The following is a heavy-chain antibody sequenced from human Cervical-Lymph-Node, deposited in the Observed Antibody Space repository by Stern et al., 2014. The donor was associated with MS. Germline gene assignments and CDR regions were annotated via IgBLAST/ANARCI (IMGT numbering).Heavy chain of an antibody. CDR2: IIAVLLKT. D-gene: IGHD1-1*01. V-gene: IGHV1-69*06. Sequence: VQLVQFGAEVKKPGSSVKVSCMASGGTFSRNAISWVRQAPGQGIEWVGGIIAVLLKTKYAQKFQGSVIITADRSTSTVYMELTSLRSEDTAVYYCARTVSAWNGDLMGAAPSGYYYGMDVWGQGTTVTVSS. CDR3: ARTVSAWNGDLMGAAPSGYYYGMDV. J-gene: IGHJ6*02. CDR1: GGTFSRNA.